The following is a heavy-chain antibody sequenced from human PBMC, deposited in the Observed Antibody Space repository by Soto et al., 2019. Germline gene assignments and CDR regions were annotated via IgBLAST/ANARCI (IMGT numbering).Heavy chain of an antibody. V-gene: IGHV1-69*12. J-gene: IGHJ4*02. D-gene: IGHD3-22*01. CDR1: GGTFSSYA. Sequence: QVQLVQSGAEVKKPGSSVKVSCKASGGTFSSYAISWVRQAPGQGLEWMGGSIPIFGTANYAQKFQGRVTITADESTSTAYMELSSLRSEDTAVYYCAREADSSGYLGYYFDYWGQGTLVTVSS. CDR3: AREADSSGYLGYYFDY. CDR2: SIPIFGTA.